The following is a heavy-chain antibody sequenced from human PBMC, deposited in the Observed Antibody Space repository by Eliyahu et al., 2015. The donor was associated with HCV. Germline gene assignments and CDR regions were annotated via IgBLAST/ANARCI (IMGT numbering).Heavy chain of an antibody. V-gene: IGHV3-30-3*01. CDR2: ISFDESVK. J-gene: IGHJ4*02. D-gene: IGHD4-17*01. CDR1: GFTFSTYA. CDR3: AADGDYQSPGQS. Sequence: QVQLVESGGGVVQPGRSLRLSCVASGFTFSTYAMHWXRQAPGKGLEWLSVISFDESVKNYADSVKGRFTISRDNSKNILYLQMNSLRPEDTALYYCAADGDYQSPGQSWGQGTLVTVSS.